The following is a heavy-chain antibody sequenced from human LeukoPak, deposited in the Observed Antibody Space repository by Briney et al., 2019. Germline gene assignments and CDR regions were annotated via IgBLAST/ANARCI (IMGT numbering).Heavy chain of an antibody. D-gene: IGHD5-24*01. Sequence: SETLSLTCAVSGDSISSNNWWSWVRQPPGKGLEWIGEIYHSGYTNYSPSLKTRVTISVDMSKNQFSLNLSSVTAADTAVYYCARDRGGYNIDYWGQGTLVTVSS. CDR2: IYHSGYT. J-gene: IGHJ4*02. CDR1: GDSISSNNW. V-gene: IGHV4-4*02. CDR3: ARDRGGYNIDY.